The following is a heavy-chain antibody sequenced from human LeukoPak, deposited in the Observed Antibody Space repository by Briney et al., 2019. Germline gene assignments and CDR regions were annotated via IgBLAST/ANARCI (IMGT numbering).Heavy chain of an antibody. D-gene: IGHD3-10*02. CDR3: AELGITMIGDV. CDR2: ISSSGSTI. V-gene: IGHV3-48*03. CDR1: GFTLGNYW. J-gene: IGHJ6*04. Sequence: GGSLRLSCTASGFTLGNYWMTWVRQAPGKGLEWVSYISSSGSTIYYADSVKGRFTISRDNAKNSLYLQMNSLRAEDTAVYYCAELGITMIGDVWGKGTTVTISS.